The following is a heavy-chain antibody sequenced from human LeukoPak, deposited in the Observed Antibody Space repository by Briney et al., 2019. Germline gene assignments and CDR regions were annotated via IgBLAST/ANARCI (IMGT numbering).Heavy chain of an antibody. Sequence: SETLSLTCAVYGGSFSDYYWNWIRQPPGKGLEWIGEINHSGSTNYNPSLKSRVTISVDTSKNQFSLKLSTLTAADTAVYYCARHWLWFGELLAYFDYWGQGTLVTVSS. V-gene: IGHV4-34*01. CDR3: ARHWLWFGELLAYFDY. CDR2: INHSGST. D-gene: IGHD3-10*01. J-gene: IGHJ4*02. CDR1: GGSFSDYY.